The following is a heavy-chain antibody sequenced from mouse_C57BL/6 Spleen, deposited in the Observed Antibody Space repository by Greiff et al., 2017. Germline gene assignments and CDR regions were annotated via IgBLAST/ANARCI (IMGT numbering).Heavy chain of an antibody. J-gene: IGHJ2*01. Sequence: QVQLQQSGAELARPGASVKMSCKASGYTFTSYTMHWVKQRPGQGLEWIGYINPSSGYTKYNQKFKDKATLTADKSSSTAYMQLSSLTSEDSAVYYCARGGIYYGSSWYFDYWGQGTTLTVSS. CDR3: ARGGIYYGSSWYFDY. V-gene: IGHV1-4*01. CDR1: GYTFTSYT. D-gene: IGHD1-1*01. CDR2: INPSSGYT.